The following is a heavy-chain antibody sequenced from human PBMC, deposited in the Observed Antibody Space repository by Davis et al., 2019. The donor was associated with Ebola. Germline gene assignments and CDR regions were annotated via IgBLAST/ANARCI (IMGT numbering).Heavy chain of an antibody. CDR1: GFTFSSYA. CDR3: AKECCHDNWYFDL. Sequence: GESLKISCAASGFTFSSYAMHWVRQAPGKGLEWVAVISYDGSNKYYADSVKGRFTISKDSSRNTVNLQMDSLRVEDTAVYFCAKECCHDNWYFDLWGRGTLVTVSS. J-gene: IGHJ2*01. D-gene: IGHD3-9*01. CDR2: ISYDGSNK. V-gene: IGHV3-30-3*01.